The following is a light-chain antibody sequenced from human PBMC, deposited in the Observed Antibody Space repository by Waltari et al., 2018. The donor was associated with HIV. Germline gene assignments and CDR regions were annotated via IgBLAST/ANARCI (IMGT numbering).Light chain of an antibody. CDR1: SSHIGRNS. Sequence: QSVLTQPPSVSAAPGQKVTISCSGSSSHIGRNSISWYQQLPGTAPKLLIYDSDKRPSGIPDRFAVSKSGTSATLGITGLQTGDEADYYCGTWDNSLSAGVIGGGTKLTVL. CDR2: DSD. V-gene: IGLV1-51*01. J-gene: IGLJ2*01. CDR3: GTWDNSLSAGV.